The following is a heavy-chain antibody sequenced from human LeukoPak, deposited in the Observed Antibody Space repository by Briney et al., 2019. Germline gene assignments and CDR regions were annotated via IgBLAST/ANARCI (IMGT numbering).Heavy chain of an antibody. J-gene: IGHJ4*02. CDR1: GYTFTSYY. D-gene: IGHD5-24*01. V-gene: IGHV1-46*01. CDR2: ISPSGGST. CDR3: GRVDMATTKDY. Sequence: APVKVSCKASGYTFTSYYMHWVRQAPGQGLEWMGIISPSGGSTSYAQNLQGRVTMTTDTSTSTAYMELRSLRSDDTAMYYCGRVDMATTKDYWGQGTLVTVSS.